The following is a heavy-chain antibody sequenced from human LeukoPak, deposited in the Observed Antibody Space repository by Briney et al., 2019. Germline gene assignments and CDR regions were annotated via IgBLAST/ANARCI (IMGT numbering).Heavy chain of an antibody. CDR1: GFTFSSYE. CDR2: IKQDGSEK. CDR3: ARKGEVTAPTKNAFDM. D-gene: IGHD2-21*02. Sequence: GGSLRLSCAASGFTFSSYEMNWVRQAPGKGLEWVASIKQDGSEKYYVDSVKGRFTISRDNAKNSLYLQVNSLRAEDTAVYFCARKGEVTAPTKNAFDMWGQGTMVTVSS. V-gene: IGHV3-7*01. J-gene: IGHJ3*02.